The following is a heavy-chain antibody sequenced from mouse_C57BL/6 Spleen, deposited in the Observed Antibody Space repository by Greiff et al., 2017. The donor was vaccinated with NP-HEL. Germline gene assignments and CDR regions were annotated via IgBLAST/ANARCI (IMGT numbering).Heavy chain of an antibody. CDR2: IDPETGGT. CDR1: GYTFTDYE. J-gene: IGHJ1*03. D-gene: IGHD2-5*01. V-gene: IGHV1-15*01. CDR3: TRYSNYVWYFDV. Sequence: QVQLQQSGAELVRPGASVTLSCKASGYTFTDYEMHWVKQTPVHGLEWIGAIDPETGGTAYNQKFKGKAILTADKSSSTAYMELRSLTSEDSAVYYCTRYSNYVWYFDVWGTGTTVTVSS.